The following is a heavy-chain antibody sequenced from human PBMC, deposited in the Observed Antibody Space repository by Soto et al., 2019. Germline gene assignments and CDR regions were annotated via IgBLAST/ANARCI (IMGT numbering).Heavy chain of an antibody. D-gene: IGHD3-10*01. CDR3: ARVRTYGSGSARIYAWFDP. J-gene: IGHJ5*02. CDR2: ISSSGTT. CDR1: SGSISLDGNS. V-gene: IGHV4-31*03. Sequence: QMQLQESGPGLVKPSQTLSLTCSVSSGSISLDGNSWNWIRQHPGKSLEWIGYISSSGTTYYNPSLKGRVSFSLETSKQQVSLRLPSVTAADTALYYCARVRTYGSGSARIYAWFDPWGQGSLVTVPS.